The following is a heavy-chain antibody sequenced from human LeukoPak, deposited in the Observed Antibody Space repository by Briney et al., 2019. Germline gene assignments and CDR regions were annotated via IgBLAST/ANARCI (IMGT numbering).Heavy chain of an antibody. CDR1: GFTFSSYW. V-gene: IGHV3-74*01. D-gene: IGHD4-17*01. Sequence: GGSLRLSCAASGFTFSSYWMHWVRQAPGKGVVWVSRINSDGSSTSYADSVKGRFTISRDNAKNTLYLQMNSLRAEDTAVYYCARDQSTVTTAWFDPWGQGTLVTVSS. J-gene: IGHJ5*02. CDR3: ARDQSTVTTAWFDP. CDR2: INSDGSST.